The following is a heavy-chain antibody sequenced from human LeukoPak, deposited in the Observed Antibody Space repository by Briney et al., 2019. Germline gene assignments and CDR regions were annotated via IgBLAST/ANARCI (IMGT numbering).Heavy chain of an antibody. V-gene: IGHV4-34*01. Sequence: PSETLSLTCAVYGGSFSGYYWSWIRQPPGKGLEWIGEINHCGSTNYNPSLKSRVTISVDTSKSQFSLKLSSVTAADTAVYYCARSKVPATGNWFDPWGQGTLVTVSS. CDR3: ARSKVPATGNWFDP. CDR2: INHCGST. J-gene: IGHJ5*02. D-gene: IGHD2-21*02. CDR1: GGSFSGYY.